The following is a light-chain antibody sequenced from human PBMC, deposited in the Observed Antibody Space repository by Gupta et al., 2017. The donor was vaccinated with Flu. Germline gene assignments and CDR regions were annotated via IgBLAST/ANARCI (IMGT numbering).Light chain of an antibody. Sequence: STGGRATINCKNSNRGLYSSKNKNYLAWFQQKPGQPPKLLIYGVSSRESGVPDRFSGSGSGTDFTLAISSLQAEDVAVYYCQQNKRTPPTFGQGTKVEIK. CDR3: QQNKRTPPT. CDR1: NRGLYSSKNKNY. V-gene: IGKV4-1*01. J-gene: IGKJ1*01. CDR2: GVS.